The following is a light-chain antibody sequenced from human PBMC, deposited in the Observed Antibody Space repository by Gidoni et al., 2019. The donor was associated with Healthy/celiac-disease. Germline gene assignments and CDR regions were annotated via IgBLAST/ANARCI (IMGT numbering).Light chain of an antibody. Sequence: DIQMTQSPSSVSASVGERVTITCRASQCISSWLAWYQQKPGKAPKLLIYAASSVQSGVPSRFSGSGSGTDFTLTISSLQPEDFATYYCQQANSFPRTCCQGTKVEIK. CDR2: AAS. J-gene: IGKJ1*01. CDR1: QCISSW. CDR3: QQANSFPRT. V-gene: IGKV1-12*01.